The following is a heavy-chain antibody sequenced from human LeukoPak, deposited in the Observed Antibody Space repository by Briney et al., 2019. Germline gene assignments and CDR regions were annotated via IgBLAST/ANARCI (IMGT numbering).Heavy chain of an antibody. CDR1: GYSISSGYY. Sequence: SETLSLTCTVSGYSISSGYYWGWTRQPPGKGLEWIGSIYHSGSTYYNPSLKSRVTISVDTSKNQFSLKLSSVTAADTAVYYCARDYYDSSGYYYSREYFDYWGQGTLVTVSS. J-gene: IGHJ4*02. CDR3: ARDYYDSSGYYYSREYFDY. V-gene: IGHV4-38-2*02. CDR2: IYHSGST. D-gene: IGHD3-22*01.